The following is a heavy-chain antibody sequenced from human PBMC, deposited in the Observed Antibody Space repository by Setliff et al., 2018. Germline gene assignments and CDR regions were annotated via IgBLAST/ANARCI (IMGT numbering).Heavy chain of an antibody. Sequence: GGSLRLSCAASGFTFSDYYMSWIRQAPGKGLEWVSYITSSGDTMNYADSVKGRFTISRDNAKNSLHLQMNSLRAEDTAVHYCARGHTSMAPWGQGTLVTVSS. CDR2: ITSSGDTM. V-gene: IGHV3-11*01. D-gene: IGHD5-18*01. CDR1: GFTFSDYY. J-gene: IGHJ5*02. CDR3: ARGHTSMAP.